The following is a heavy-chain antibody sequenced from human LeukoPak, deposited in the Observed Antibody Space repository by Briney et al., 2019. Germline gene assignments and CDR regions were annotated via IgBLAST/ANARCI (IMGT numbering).Heavy chain of an antibody. CDR2: IKSKTDGGTT. CDR1: GFTFSSAW. D-gene: IGHD5-18*01. CDR3: TTDPQHTAPLFY. J-gene: IGHJ4*02. Sequence: AGGSLRLYCAASGFTFSSAWMTWVRQAPGKGLEWVGRIKSKTDGGTTDYSVPVQGRFTISRDDSKNTLYLQMNSLKSEDTAVYYCTTDPQHTAPLFYWGQGTLVTASS. V-gene: IGHV3-15*01.